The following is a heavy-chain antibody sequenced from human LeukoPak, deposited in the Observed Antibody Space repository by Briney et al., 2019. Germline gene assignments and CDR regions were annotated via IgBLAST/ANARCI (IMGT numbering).Heavy chain of an antibody. CDR1: GFTFSSYS. D-gene: IGHD3-10*01. CDR3: ARELLWFGESIGGGFDP. CDR2: ISSSSCYI. J-gene: IGHJ5*02. Sequence: GGSLRLSCAASGFTFSSYSMNWVRQAPGKGLEWVSSISSSSCYIYYADSVKGRFTISRDNAKNSLYLQMNSLRAEDTAVYYCARELLWFGESIGGGFDPWGQGTLVTVSS. V-gene: IGHV3-21*01.